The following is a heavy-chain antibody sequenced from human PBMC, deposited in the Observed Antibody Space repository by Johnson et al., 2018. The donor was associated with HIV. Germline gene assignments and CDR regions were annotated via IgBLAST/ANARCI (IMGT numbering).Heavy chain of an antibody. D-gene: IGHD1-26*01. CDR2: ISWNGGSI. CDR1: GFTVSSNY. V-gene: IGHV3-11*01. Sequence: QMMLVESGGGLVQPGGSLRLSCAASGFTVSSNYMSWVRQAPGKGLEWVSGISWNGGSIGYADSVKGRFTIARDNAKNSLYLQMNSLRAEDTAVYYCATFGGGSFHAFDIWGQGTMVTVSS. J-gene: IGHJ3*02. CDR3: ATFGGGSFHAFDI.